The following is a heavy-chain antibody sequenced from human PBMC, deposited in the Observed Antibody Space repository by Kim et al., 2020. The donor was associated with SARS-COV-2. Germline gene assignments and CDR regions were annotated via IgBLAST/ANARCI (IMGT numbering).Heavy chain of an antibody. Sequence: PRYAQNVQGRVTTTSDTSTSTVYMELSSLRSEDTAAYYCARAWDQNFDYWGQGTPVTVSS. D-gene: IGHD1-26*01. J-gene: IGHJ4*02. V-gene: IGHV1-46*01. CDR3: ARAWDQNFDY. CDR2: P.